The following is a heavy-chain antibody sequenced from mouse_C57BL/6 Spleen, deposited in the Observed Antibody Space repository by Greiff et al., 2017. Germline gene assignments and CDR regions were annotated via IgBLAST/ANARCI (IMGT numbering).Heavy chain of an antibody. Sequence: EVQLQESGGDLVKPGGSLKLSCAASGFTFSSYGMSWVRQTPDKRLEWVATISSGGSYTYYPDSVKGRFTISRDNAKNTLYLQMSSLKSEDTAMYYCARHGSSYEYFDVWGTGTTVTVSS. CDR3: ARHGSSYEYFDV. D-gene: IGHD1-1*01. CDR1: GFTFSSYG. CDR2: ISSGGSYT. V-gene: IGHV5-6*01. J-gene: IGHJ1*03.